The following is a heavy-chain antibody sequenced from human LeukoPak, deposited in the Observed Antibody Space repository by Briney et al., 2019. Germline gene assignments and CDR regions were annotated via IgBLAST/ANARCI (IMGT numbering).Heavy chain of an antibody. J-gene: IGHJ4*02. Sequence: GGSLRLSCEASGFTFSSYAMSWVRQAPGKGLEWVSVISASGGGTYYAESVKGRFTISRDNSKNTLYLQMNSLRAEDTAVYYCAKSPGLVITTLFDYWGQGTLVTVSS. CDR2: ISASGGGT. D-gene: IGHD3-22*01. CDR3: AKSPGLVITTLFDY. V-gene: IGHV3-23*01. CDR1: GFTFSSYA.